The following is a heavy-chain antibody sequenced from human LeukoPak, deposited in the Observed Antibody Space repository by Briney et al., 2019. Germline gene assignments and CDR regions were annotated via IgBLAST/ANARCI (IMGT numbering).Heavy chain of an antibody. V-gene: IGHV3-48*03. D-gene: IGHD6-19*01. CDR2: ISTSGNTI. CDR1: GFTFSSYE. J-gene: IGHJ4*02. CDR3: ARGPLIAVAGTGY. Sequence: PGGSLRLSCAASGFTFSSYEMNWVRQAPGKGLEWVSYISTSGNTIYYADSVKGRFTMSRDSAKNSLFLQMDSLRADDTAVYHCARGPLIAVAGTGYWGQGTLVTVST.